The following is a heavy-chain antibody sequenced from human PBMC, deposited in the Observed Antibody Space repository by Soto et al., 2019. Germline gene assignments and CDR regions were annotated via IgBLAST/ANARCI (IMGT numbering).Heavy chain of an antibody. V-gene: IGHV3-74*01. CDR3: VRDNNSSFDY. D-gene: IGHD1-1*01. CDR1: GFIFSSHW. Sequence: GGSLRLSCAASGFIFSSHWMHWVRQAPGKGLVGVSHIGPDGSNIWEADSVQGRFTISRDNARNRLYLQMNSLRDEDTAIYYCVRDNNSSFDYWGQGILVTVYS. J-gene: IGHJ4*02. CDR2: IGPDGSNI.